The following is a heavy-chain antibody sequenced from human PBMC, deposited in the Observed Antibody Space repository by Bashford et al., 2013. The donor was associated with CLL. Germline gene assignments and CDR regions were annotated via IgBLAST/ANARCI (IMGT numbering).Heavy chain of an antibody. V-gene: IGHV4-34*01. Sequence: SETLSLTCAVYGGSFSGYYWSWIRHAPEGKGLEWIGEINHSGSTNYNPSLKSRVTISVDTSKNQFSLKLSSVTAADTAVYYCARGPMIVVVINPGEPYYYYYYGMDVWGQGTTVTVSS. D-gene: IGHD3-22*01. CDR3: ARGPMIVVVINPGEPYYYYYYGMDV. CDR2: INHSGST. CDR1: GGSFSGYY. J-gene: IGHJ6*02.